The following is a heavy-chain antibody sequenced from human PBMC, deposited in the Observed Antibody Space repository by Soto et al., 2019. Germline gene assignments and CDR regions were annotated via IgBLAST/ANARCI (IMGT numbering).Heavy chain of an antibody. CDR2: IIPIFGSA. J-gene: IGHJ6*02. V-gene: IGHV1-69*06. CDR1: GGTLSDYA. Sequence: SVKVSCKDSGGTLSDYACSWVRQAPGQGLEWMGGIIPIFGSANYAQKFQGRVTMTEDTSTDTAYMELSSLRSEDTAVYYCATVSSVVGAYYYYGMDVWGQGTTVTVSS. CDR3: ATVSSVVGAYYYYGMDV. D-gene: IGHD1-26*01.